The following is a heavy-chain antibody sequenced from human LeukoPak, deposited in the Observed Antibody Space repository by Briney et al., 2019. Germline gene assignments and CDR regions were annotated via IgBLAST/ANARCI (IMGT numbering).Heavy chain of an antibody. V-gene: IGHV3-23*01. CDR2: ISGSGGTT. Sequence: GGSLRLSCAASGFTFSTYAMSWVRQAPGKGLEWVSAISGSGGTTYYADSVKGRFTISRDNSKNTLYLQMSSLRAEDTAVYFCARMYQLQCLDYWGQGTLVTVSS. CDR3: ARMYQLQCLDY. CDR1: GFTFSTYA. D-gene: IGHD2-2*01. J-gene: IGHJ4*02.